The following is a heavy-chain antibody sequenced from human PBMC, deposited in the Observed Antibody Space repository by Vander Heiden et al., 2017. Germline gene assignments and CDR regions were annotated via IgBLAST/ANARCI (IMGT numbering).Heavy chain of an antibody. Sequence: QVQLVESGGGVVQPGRSLRLSCAASGFTFSSYAMHWVRQAPGKGLEWVAVISYDGSNKYYADSVKGRFTISRDNSKNTLYLQMNSLRAEDTAVYYCAKVKWLLSANDDAFDIWGQGTMVTVSS. CDR3: AKVKWLLSANDDAFDI. V-gene: IGHV3-30*18. CDR1: GFTFSSYA. J-gene: IGHJ3*02. D-gene: IGHD3-3*01. CDR2: ISYDGSNK.